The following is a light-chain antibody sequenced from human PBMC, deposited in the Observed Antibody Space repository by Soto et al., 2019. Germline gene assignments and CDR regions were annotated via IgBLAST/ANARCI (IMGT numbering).Light chain of an antibody. CDR1: QSVSSY. J-gene: IGKJ1*01. CDR3: QQYADWPRT. V-gene: IGKV3-15*01. Sequence: EIVMTQSPATLSVSPGDRATLSCRASQSVSSYLAWYQQKPGQAPRLLIYGASTRFTGIPARFSGSGSGTEFTLTISSLQSGDFAVYYCQQYADWPRTFGQGTKVDIK. CDR2: GAS.